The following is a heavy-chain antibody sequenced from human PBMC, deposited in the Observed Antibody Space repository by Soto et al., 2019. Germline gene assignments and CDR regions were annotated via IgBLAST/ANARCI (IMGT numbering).Heavy chain of an antibody. CDR2: ISAYNGNT. Sequence: ASVKVSCKASGYTFTSYGISWVRQAPGQGLEWMGWISAYNGNTNYAQKLQGRVTMTKDTSTSTVYMELSSLRSEDTAVYYCARAGLYTVSTKGYYYYGMHGCGPGTRATVSS. J-gene: IGHJ6*02. V-gene: IGHV1-18*01. D-gene: IGHD4-4*01. CDR1: GYTFTSYG. CDR3: ARAGLYTVSTKGYYYYGMHG.